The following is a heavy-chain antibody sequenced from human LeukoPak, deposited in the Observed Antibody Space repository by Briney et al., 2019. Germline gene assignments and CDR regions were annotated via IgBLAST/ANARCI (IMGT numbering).Heavy chain of an antibody. V-gene: IGHV3-23*01. CDR2: ISGNGGKT. CDR1: GVTFSGYA. J-gene: IGHJ6*03. CDR3: ARDCCGSSHYYYYYMDV. Sequence: PGGSLRLSCAASGVTFSGYAMSWVRQAPGKGLEWVSSISGNGGKTYYADSVKGRFTISRDDSKNTLYLQMNSLRAEDTALYYCARDCCGSSHYYYYYMDVWGKGTTVTVSS. D-gene: IGHD6-13*01.